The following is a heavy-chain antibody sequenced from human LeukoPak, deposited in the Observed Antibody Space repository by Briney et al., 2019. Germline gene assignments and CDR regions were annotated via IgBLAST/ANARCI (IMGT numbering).Heavy chain of an antibody. CDR1: GFTFTNYA. V-gene: IGHV3-23*01. J-gene: IGHJ4*02. CDR2: ITGSGGST. Sequence: GGSLRLSCAAPGFTFTNYAMSWVRQAPGKGLEWVSAITGSGGSTYYADSVKGRFTISRDNSKNTLYLQMNSLRAEDTAIYYCASRYCSGGSRYNRYYFDYWGQGTLVTVSP. D-gene: IGHD2-15*01. CDR3: ASRYCSGGSRYNRYYFDY.